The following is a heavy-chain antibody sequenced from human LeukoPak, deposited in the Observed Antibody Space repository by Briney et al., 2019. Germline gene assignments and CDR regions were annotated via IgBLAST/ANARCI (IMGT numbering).Heavy chain of an antibody. V-gene: IGHV3-30*04. CDR3: AKDTAVAGTSDY. J-gene: IGHJ4*02. Sequence: GGSLRLSCAASGFTFSSYAMHWVRQAPGKGLEWVAVISYDGSNKYHADSVKGRFTISRDNSKNTLYLQMNSLRAEDTAVYYCAKDTAVAGTSDYWGQGTLVTVSS. CDR1: GFTFSSYA. CDR2: ISYDGSNK. D-gene: IGHD6-19*01.